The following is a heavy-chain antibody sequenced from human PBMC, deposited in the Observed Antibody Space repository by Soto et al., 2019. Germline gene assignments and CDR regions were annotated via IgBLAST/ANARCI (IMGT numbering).Heavy chain of an antibody. J-gene: IGHJ6*02. CDR3: ARVNEGQQLHGHSGSYYYYGMDV. CDR1: GYTFTSYG. CDR2: ISAYNGNT. D-gene: IGHD6-13*01. V-gene: IGHV1-18*01. Sequence: ASVKVSCKASGYTFTSYGISWVRQAPGQGLEWMGWISAYNGNTNYAQKLQGRVTMTTDTSTSTAYMELRSLRSDDTAVYYCARVNEGQQLHGHSGSYYYYGMDVWGQGTTVTVSS.